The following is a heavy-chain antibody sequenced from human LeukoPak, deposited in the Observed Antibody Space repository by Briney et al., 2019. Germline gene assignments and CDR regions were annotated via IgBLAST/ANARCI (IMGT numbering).Heavy chain of an antibody. J-gene: IGHJ6*02. CDR1: GFTFSSYG. V-gene: IGHV3-33*01. CDR3: ARGGGVKLGYCSGGSCYWYGMDV. CDR2: IWYDGSNK. Sequence: GGSLRLSCAASGFTFSSYGMHWVRQAPGKGLEWVAVIWYDGSNKYYADSVKGRFTITRDNSKNTLYLQMNSLRAEDTAVYYCARGGGVKLGYCSGGSCYWYGMDVWGQGTTVTVSS. D-gene: IGHD2-15*01.